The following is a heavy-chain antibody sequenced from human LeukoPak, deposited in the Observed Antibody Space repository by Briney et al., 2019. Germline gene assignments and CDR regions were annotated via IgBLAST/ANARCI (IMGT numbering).Heavy chain of an antibody. CDR3: ARDHYGGNFDY. Sequence: ASVKVSCKSSGCTFTSYGIIWVRQAPGQGLEWMGWISAYNGNTNYAQKLQGRATMTTDTSTSTAYMELRSLRSDDTAVYYCARDHYGGNFDYWGQGTLVTVSS. V-gene: IGHV1-18*01. J-gene: IGHJ4*02. CDR2: ISAYNGNT. D-gene: IGHD4-23*01. CDR1: GCTFTSYG.